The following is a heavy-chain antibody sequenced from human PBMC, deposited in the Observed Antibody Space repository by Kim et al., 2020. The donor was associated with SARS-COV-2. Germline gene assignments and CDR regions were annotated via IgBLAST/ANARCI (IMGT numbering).Heavy chain of an antibody. Sequence: SVKVSCKASGGTFSSYAISWVRQAPGQGLEWMGRIIPILGIANYAQKFQGRVTITADKSTSTAYMELSSLRSEDTAVYYCARAIIVPAARGYYYYYGMDVWGQGTTVTVSS. V-gene: IGHV1-69*04. CDR3: ARAIIVPAARGYYYYYGMDV. CDR2: IIPILGIA. J-gene: IGHJ6*02. D-gene: IGHD2-2*01. CDR1: GGTFSSYA.